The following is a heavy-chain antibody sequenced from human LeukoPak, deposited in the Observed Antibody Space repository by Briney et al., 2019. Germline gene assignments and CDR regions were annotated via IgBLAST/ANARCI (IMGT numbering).Heavy chain of an antibody. Sequence: ASVKVSCKASGGTFSSYAISWVRQAPGQGLEWMGGIIPIFGTANYAQKFQSRVTITADESTSTAYMELSSLRSEDTAVYYCARDTRARYFDWLLSGGDAFDIWGQGTMVTVSS. V-gene: IGHV1-69*01. CDR3: ARDTRARYFDWLLSGGDAFDI. D-gene: IGHD3-9*01. J-gene: IGHJ3*02. CDR2: IIPIFGTA. CDR1: GGTFSSYA.